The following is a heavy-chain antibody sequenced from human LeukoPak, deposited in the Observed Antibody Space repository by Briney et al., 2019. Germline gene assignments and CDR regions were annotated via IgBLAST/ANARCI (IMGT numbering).Heavy chain of an antibody. CDR3: ARDQGDGDSYSAQYFQH. CDR2: IYYSGST. Sequence: PSQTLSLTCTVSGGSISSGGYYWSWIRQHPGKGLEWIGYIYYSGSTYYNPSLKSRVSISVDTSKNQFSLKLSSVTAADTAVYYCARDQGDGDSYSAQYFQHWGQGTLVTVSS. D-gene: IGHD2-21*02. CDR1: GGSISSGGYY. V-gene: IGHV4-31*03. J-gene: IGHJ1*01.